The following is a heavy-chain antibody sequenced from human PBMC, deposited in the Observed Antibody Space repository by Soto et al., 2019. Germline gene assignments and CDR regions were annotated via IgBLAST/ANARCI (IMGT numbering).Heavy chain of an antibody. D-gene: IGHD6-13*01. J-gene: IGHJ4*02. V-gene: IGHV3-33*01. Sequence: GGSLRLSCAASGFTFSSYGMHWVRQAPGKGLEWVAVIWYDGSNKYYADSVKGRFTISRDNSKNTLYLQMNSLRAEDTAVYYCARDKSSHIAAAGELGYWGQGTLVTVSS. CDR3: ARDKSSHIAAAGELGY. CDR2: IWYDGSNK. CDR1: GFTFSSYG.